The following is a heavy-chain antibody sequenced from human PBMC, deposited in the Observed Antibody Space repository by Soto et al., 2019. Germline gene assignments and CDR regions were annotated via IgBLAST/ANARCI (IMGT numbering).Heavy chain of an antibody. D-gene: IGHD6-19*01. CDR1: GYTLTELS. CDR2: FGPEDGET. CDR3: ARGSGWFPDV. J-gene: IGHJ6*02. V-gene: IGHV1-24*01. Sequence: ASVKVSCKVSGYTLTELSMHWVRQAPGKGLEWMGGFGPEDGETIYAQKFQGRVTISVDTSKNQFSLKLSSVTAADTAVYYCARGSGWFPDVWGQGTTVTVSS.